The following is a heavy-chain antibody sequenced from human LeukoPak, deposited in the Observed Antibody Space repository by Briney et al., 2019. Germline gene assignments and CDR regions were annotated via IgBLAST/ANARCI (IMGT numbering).Heavy chain of an antibody. CDR3: ARHRTYGDYVPFDY. CDR1: GYTFTSYW. Sequence: GESLKISCKGSGYTFTSYWISWVRQMPGKGLEWMGRIDPSDSYTNYSPSFQGHVTISADKSISAAYPQWSSLKASDTAMYYCARHRTYGDYVPFDYWGQGTLVTVSS. CDR2: IDPSDSYT. V-gene: IGHV5-10-1*01. J-gene: IGHJ4*02. D-gene: IGHD4-17*01.